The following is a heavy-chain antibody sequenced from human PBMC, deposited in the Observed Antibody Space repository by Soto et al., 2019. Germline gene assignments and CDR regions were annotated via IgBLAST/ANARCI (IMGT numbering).Heavy chain of an antibody. CDR1: GGSISSSSYY. V-gene: IGHV4-39*01. D-gene: IGHD3-22*01. J-gene: IGHJ4*02. CDR3: ARQAATTYYYDSSGYYPFDY. Sequence: SETLSLTCTVSGGSISSSSYYWGWIRQRPGKGLEWIGSIYYSGSTYYNPSLKGRVTISVDTSKNQFSLKLSSVTAADTAVYYCARQAATTYYYDSSGYYPFDYWGQGTLVIVSS. CDR2: IYYSGST.